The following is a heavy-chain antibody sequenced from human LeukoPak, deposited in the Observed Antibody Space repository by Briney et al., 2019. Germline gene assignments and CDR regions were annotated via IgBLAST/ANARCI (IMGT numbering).Heavy chain of an antibody. V-gene: IGHV4-39*01. CDR3: ARHDNAATGNFEF. J-gene: IGHJ4*02. CDR1: GGSISSSSYY. D-gene: IGHD1-1*01. CDR2: IYYSGST. Sequence: KPSETLSLTCTVSGGSISSSSYYWGWIRQPPGKGLEWIGTIYYSGSTYYNPSLKSRVTISVDASNNQFSLRLSSVTAADTAVYYCARHDNAATGNFEFWGQGTLVTVSS.